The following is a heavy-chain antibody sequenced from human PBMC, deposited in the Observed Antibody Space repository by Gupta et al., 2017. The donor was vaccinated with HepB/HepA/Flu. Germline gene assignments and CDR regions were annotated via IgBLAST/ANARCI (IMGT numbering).Heavy chain of an antibody. J-gene: IGHJ5*02. D-gene: IGHD3-16*01. V-gene: IGHV1-69*01. Sequence: QVQLVQSGAEVKKPGSSVKVSCKVSGGTFNTYPISWVRQVSGQGLDWIGGIIPIFGHADYAQKFHDRVIITADESTSTGYMELSSLIFEDTAVYYCASAHCGTSCDLREYNWFDPWGQGTLVTVSS. CDR2: IIPIFGHA. CDR3: ASAHCGTSCDLREYNWFDP. CDR1: GGTFNTYP.